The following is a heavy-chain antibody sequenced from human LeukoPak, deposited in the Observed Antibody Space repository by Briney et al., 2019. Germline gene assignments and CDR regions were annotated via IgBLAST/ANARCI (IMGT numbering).Heavy chain of an antibody. V-gene: IGHV4-34*01. J-gene: IGHJ6*03. CDR2: IDRYGDT. Sequence: SSETLSLTCAVYGGSFSGYHWSWIRQPPGKGPEWIGEIDRYGDTKYNPSLKSRVTISLDTSKNQFSLKVGSVTAADMAVYYCARHIIGRWLGDDYSYYIDVWGKGTTVTISS. D-gene: IGHD3-10*01. CDR1: GGSFSGYH. CDR3: ARHIIGRWLGDDYSYYIDV.